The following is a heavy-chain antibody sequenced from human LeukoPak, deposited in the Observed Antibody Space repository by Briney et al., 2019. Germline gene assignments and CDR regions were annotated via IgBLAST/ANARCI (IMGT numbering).Heavy chain of an antibody. V-gene: IGHV1-2*02. J-gene: IGHJ5*02. CDR3: ARDLGYCTSTSCSGAP. CDR2: INPNSGGT. Sequence: GASVKVSCKASGYTFTGYYMHWVRQAPGQGLEWMGWINPNSGGTNYAQKFQGRVTMTRDTSISTAYMELSRLRSDDTAVYYCARDLGYCTSTSCSGAPWGQGTLVTVSS. CDR1: GYTFTGYY. D-gene: IGHD2-2*01.